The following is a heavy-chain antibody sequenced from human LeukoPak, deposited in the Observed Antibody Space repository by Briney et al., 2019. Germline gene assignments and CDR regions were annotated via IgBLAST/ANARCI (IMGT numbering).Heavy chain of an antibody. CDR3: ARAVVTSPRSAFDI. CDR1: GGSISNYY. Sequence: SETLSLTCTVSGGSISNYYWSWIRQPPGKGLEWIGYIYYTGSTNYNPSLKSRVTISVDTSKSQFSLKLSSVTAADTAVYHCARAVVTSPRSAFDIWGQGTMVTVSS. CDR2: IYYTGST. V-gene: IGHV4-59*01. J-gene: IGHJ3*02. D-gene: IGHD4-23*01.